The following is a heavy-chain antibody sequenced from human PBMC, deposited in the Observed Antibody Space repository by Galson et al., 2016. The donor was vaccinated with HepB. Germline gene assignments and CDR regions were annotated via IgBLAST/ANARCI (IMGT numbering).Heavy chain of an antibody. CDR1: GYSFTRYY. D-gene: IGHD7-27*01. Sequence: SVKVSCKASGYSFTRYYVHWVRQAPGQGLEWLGWIKPNNGDTMYADDFQGRVTMTSDTSLTTAYLEINRLTSDDTAVYFCARLRPQTADHYCCDYWGQGSLRIVST. V-gene: IGHV1-2*02. J-gene: IGHJ4*02. CDR2: IKPNNGDT. CDR3: ARLRPQTADHYCCDY.